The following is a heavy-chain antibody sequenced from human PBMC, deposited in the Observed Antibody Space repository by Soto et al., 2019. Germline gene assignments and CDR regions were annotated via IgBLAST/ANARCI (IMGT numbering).Heavy chain of an antibody. Sequence: GGSLRLSCAASGFTFSSYEMNWVRQAPGKGLEWVSYISSSGSTIYYADSVKGRFTISRDNAKNSLYLQMNSLRAEDTSVYYCAREGIAARPFDSWGQGTLVTVSS. J-gene: IGHJ4*02. D-gene: IGHD6-6*01. V-gene: IGHV3-48*03. CDR1: GFTFSSYE. CDR2: ISSSGSTI. CDR3: AREGIAARPFDS.